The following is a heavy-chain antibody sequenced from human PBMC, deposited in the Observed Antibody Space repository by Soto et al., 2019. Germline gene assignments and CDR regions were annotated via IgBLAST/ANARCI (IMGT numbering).Heavy chain of an antibody. V-gene: IGHV3-7*03. D-gene: IGHD3-16*01. CDR2: IDEGGGKK. Sequence: EVQLVESGGGLVQPGGSLRLSCVASEFTFSTYWMTWVRQAPGKGLEWVANIDEGGGKKYYVDSVKGRFTISGDNAKNSLYLQMYSLRAEDTAVYYCARENWVFDYWGQGTLVTVSS. CDR1: EFTFSTYW. CDR3: ARENWVFDY. J-gene: IGHJ4*02.